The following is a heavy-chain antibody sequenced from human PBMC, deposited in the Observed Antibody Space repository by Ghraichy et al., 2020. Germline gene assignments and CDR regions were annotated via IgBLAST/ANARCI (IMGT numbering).Heavy chain of an antibody. CDR1: GYTFTGYY. CDR2: INPNSGGT. Sequence: ASVKVSCKASGYTFTGYYMHWVRQAPGQGLEWMGWINPNSGGTNYAQKFQGWVTMTRDTSISTAYMELSRLRSDDTAVYYCARGILEDCSGGSCLLGFDPWGQGTLVTVSS. J-gene: IGHJ5*02. CDR3: ARGILEDCSGGSCLLGFDP. D-gene: IGHD2-15*01. V-gene: IGHV1-2*04.